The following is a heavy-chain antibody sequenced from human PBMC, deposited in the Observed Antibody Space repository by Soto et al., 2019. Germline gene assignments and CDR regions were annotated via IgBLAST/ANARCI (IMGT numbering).Heavy chain of an antibody. D-gene: IGHD6-6*01. V-gene: IGHV1-69*13. CDR2: IIPIFGTA. CDR1: GGTFSSYA. CDR3: ARDPKVAARPYGMDF. J-gene: IGHJ6*02. Sequence: EASVKVSCKASGGTFSSYAISWVRQAPGQGLEWMGGIIPIFGTANYAQKFQGRVTITADESTSTAYMELSSLRSEDTAVYYCARDPKVAARPYGMDFWGQGTTVTVSS.